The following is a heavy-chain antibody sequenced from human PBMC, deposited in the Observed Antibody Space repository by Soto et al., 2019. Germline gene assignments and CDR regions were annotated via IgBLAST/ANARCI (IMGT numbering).Heavy chain of an antibody. J-gene: IGHJ4*02. CDR3: ARDYPFRPETSCYGHNDY. CDR2: ISSNGGST. V-gene: IGHV3-64*04. CDR1: GFTFSSYA. D-gene: IGHD2-2*01. Sequence: GGSLRLSCSASGFTFSSYAMHWVRQAPGKGLEYVSAISSNGGSTYYADSVKGRFTISRDNSKNSLYLQMNSLRAEDTAVYYCARDYPFRPETSCYGHNDYWGQGTLGTVSS.